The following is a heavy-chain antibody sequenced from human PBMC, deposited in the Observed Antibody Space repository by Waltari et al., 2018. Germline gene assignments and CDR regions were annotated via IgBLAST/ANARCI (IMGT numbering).Heavy chain of an antibody. J-gene: IGHJ4*02. Sequence: GPGLVKPSETLSLTCTVSGGSISSYYWSWIRQPPGRGLEWLGSIYPSGSTYYNPSLKSRVTISVDTSKNKFSLKLSSGTAADTAVYYCARLPSGIAVAGPQYYFDYWGQGTLVTVSS. CDR2: IYPSGST. CDR1: GGSISSYY. D-gene: IGHD6-19*01. V-gene: IGHV4-59*08. CDR3: ARLPSGIAVAGPQYYFDY.